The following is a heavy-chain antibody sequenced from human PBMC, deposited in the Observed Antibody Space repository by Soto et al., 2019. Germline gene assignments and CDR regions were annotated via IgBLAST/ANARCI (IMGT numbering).Heavy chain of an antibody. J-gene: IGHJ4*02. CDR3: ARGRGASSCYETPHYFDF. CDR2: ISVFNGHT. Sequence: QVQVVQSGPEVKKPGASVKISCQTSGYSFSTYGINWVRQAPGQGLEWMGWISVFNGHTDYAEKFQGRVTMTTDTSTSTAYMELRSLRSDDTAIYYCARGRGASSCYETPHYFDFWGQGTLVTVSS. D-gene: IGHD6-13*01. V-gene: IGHV1-18*01. CDR1: GYSFSTYG.